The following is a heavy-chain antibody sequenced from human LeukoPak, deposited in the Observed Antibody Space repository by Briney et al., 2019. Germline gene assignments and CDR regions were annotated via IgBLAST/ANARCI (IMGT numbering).Heavy chain of an antibody. CDR1: GGSISSSSYY. CDR2: IDYSGST. D-gene: IGHD3-22*01. V-gene: IGHV4-39*07. CDR3: ARDSGYDSRGFYYGGFDP. Sequence: PLETLSLTCTVSGGSISSSSYYWGWIRPPPGKGLEWIGCIDYSGSTSYSPSVKSRVTISVDTSKNQFSLKLSSVTVADTAVYYCARDSGYDSRGFYYGGFDPWGKGILVTVSS. J-gene: IGHJ5*02.